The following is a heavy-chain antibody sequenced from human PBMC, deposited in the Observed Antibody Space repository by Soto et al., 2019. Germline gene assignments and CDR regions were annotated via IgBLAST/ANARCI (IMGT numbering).Heavy chain of an antibody. D-gene: IGHD3-22*01. J-gene: IGHJ4*02. CDR1: GFTFSSYA. V-gene: IGHV3-23*01. Sequence: PGGSLRLSCAASGFTFSSYAMSWVRQAPGKGLEWVSAISGSGGSTYYADSVKGRFTISRDNSKNTLYLQMNSLRAEDTAVYYCAKDLSITMIVVVITLDYWGQGTLVTVSS. CDR3: AKDLSITMIVVVITLDY. CDR2: ISGSGGST.